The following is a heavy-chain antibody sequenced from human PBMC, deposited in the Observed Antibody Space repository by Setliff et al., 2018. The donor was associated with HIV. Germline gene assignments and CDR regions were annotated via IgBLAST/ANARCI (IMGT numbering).Heavy chain of an antibody. Sequence: GGSLRLSCAASGFTFSRYAMSWVRQAPGKGLEWVSTTTYYADSVKGRFTISRDNSKSTLYLQMNSLRAEDTAIYYFAKHRSIGVAGYDAFDIWGQGTMVTVSS. CDR2: TT. CDR1: GFTFSRYA. V-gene: IGHV3-23*01. CDR3: AKHRSIGVAGYDAFDI. D-gene: IGHD6-19*01. J-gene: IGHJ3*02.